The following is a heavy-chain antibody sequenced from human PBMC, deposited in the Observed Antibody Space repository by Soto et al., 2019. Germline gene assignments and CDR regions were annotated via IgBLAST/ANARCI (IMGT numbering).Heavy chain of an antibody. CDR3: ASSNIVAAPYGMGV. CDR2: ITAGNANT. V-gene: IGHV1-3*01. CDR1: GYSSTRDP. D-gene: IGHD6-13*01. Sequence: ASGKGSCKASGYSSTRDPMLLRRQAPGQSLEWRGRITAGNANTRTSQKSQGRVTNTSDTSASTAYMELSSLSSEDTAVYSCASSNIVAAPYGMGVQGRRTTGTVSS. J-gene: IGHJ6*02.